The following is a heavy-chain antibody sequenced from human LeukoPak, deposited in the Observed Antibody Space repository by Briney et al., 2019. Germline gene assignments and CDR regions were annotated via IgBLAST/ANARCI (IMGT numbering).Heavy chain of an antibody. CDR1: GGSISSGCYY. V-gene: IGHV4-61*02. CDR3: ARDGWWGYCSGGSCSNWFDP. CDR2: IYTSGST. Sequence: SETLSLTCTVSGGSISSGCYYWSWIRQPAGKGLVWIGRIYTSGSTNYNPSLKSRVTISVDTSKNQFSLKLSSVTAADTTVYYCARDGWWGYCSGGSCSNWFDPWGKGTLVTVSS. J-gene: IGHJ5*02. D-gene: IGHD2-15*01.